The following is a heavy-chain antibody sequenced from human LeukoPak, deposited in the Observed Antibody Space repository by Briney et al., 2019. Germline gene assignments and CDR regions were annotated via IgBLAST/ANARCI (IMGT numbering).Heavy chain of an antibody. Sequence: GGSLRLSCAASGFSFSDDWMSWVRQAPGKGLEWVGRIKHKRDGGTTDYAAPVKGRFTISRDDSKNMLYLEMNSLKIEDTAVYYCTSVTMVRDYDYWGQGTLVTVSS. D-gene: IGHD3-10*01. CDR2: IKHKRDGGTT. CDR3: TSVTMVRDYDY. V-gene: IGHV3-15*01. J-gene: IGHJ4*02. CDR1: GFSFSDDW.